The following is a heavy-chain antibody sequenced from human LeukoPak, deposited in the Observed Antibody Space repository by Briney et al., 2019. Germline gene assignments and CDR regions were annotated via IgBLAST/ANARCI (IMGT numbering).Heavy chain of an antibody. Sequence: GGSLRLSCTASGFIFNNFGLMWVGQAPGKGLEWVAAISNDGGGTTYADFVKGRFTISRDNSKNTLFLQMNSLRAEDTALYYCAKGSSGYFADLWGQGTLVTVSS. CDR3: AKGSSGYFADL. V-gene: IGHV3-23*01. J-gene: IGHJ5*02. CDR1: GFIFNNFG. D-gene: IGHD3-22*01. CDR2: ISNDGGGT.